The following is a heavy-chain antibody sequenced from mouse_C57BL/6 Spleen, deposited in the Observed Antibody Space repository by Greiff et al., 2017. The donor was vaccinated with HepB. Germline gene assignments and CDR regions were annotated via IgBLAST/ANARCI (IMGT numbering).Heavy chain of an antibody. CDR1: GFTFTDSW. CDR3: TSIYYGDNWYFDV. J-gene: IGHJ1*03. D-gene: IGHD1-1*01. Sequence: EVQVVESGGGLVQPGGSMKLSCAASGFTFTDSWMDWVRQSPGKGLEWVAEIRNKTNNHATYYAESVKGKFTNSRADCKSSVYLQIDYLRAEDTGIYYCTSIYYGDNWYFDVWGTGTTLTVSS. CDR2: IRNKTNNHAT. V-gene: IGHV6-6*01.